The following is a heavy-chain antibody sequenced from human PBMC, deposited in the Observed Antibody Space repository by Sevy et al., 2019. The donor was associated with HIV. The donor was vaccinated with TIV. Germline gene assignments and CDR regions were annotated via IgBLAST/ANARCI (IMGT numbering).Heavy chain of an antibody. CDR1: GFTSSSYA. D-gene: IGHD3-3*01. Sequence: GGSLRLSCAASGFTSSSYAMSWVRQAPGKGLEWVSDISGSGGSTYYADSVKGRFTISRDNSKNTLYLQMNSLRAEDTAVYYCAGIFGDLFDYWGQGTLVTVSS. V-gene: IGHV3-23*01. J-gene: IGHJ4*02. CDR2: ISGSGGST. CDR3: AGIFGDLFDY.